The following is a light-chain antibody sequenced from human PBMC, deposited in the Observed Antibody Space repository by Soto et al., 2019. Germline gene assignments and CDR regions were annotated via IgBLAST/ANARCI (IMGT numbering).Light chain of an antibody. CDR3: QHYNIDPWT. CDR2: DAS. Sequence: DIAMTQSPSTLSASVGDRVTITCRASQTIRRWLAWYQQRPGKAPKVLIYDASTLESGVPARFSGSGSETEFTLTISSLQPEDSATYYCQHYNIDPWTFGQGTKVEIK. J-gene: IGKJ1*01. V-gene: IGKV1-5*01. CDR1: QTIRRW.